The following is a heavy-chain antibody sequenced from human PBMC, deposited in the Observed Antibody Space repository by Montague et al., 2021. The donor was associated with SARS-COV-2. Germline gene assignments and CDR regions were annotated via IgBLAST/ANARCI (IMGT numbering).Heavy chain of an antibody. CDR3: ARDQSGYSYGYAPYFDY. Sequence: SLRLSCAASGFTFSSYRMNWVRQAPGKGLEWVSSISSSSSYIYYADSVKGRFTISRDNAKNSLYLQMNSLRAEDTAVYYCARDQSGYSYGYAPYFDYWGQGTLVTVSS. J-gene: IGHJ4*02. D-gene: IGHD5-18*01. V-gene: IGHV3-21*01. CDR2: ISSSSSYI. CDR1: GFTFSSYR.